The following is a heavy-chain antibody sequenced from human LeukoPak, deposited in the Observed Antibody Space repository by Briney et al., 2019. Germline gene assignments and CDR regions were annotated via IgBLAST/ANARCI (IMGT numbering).Heavy chain of an antibody. CDR2: IIPIFGTA. Sequence: ASVKVSCKASGGTFSSYAISWARQAPGQGLEWMGGIIPIFGTANYAQKFQGRVTITADKSTSTAYMELSSLRSEDTAVYYCASGSTSWYMDVWGKGTTVTVSS. V-gene: IGHV1-69*06. J-gene: IGHJ6*04. D-gene: IGHD2-2*01. CDR3: ASGSTSWYMDV. CDR1: GGTFSSYA.